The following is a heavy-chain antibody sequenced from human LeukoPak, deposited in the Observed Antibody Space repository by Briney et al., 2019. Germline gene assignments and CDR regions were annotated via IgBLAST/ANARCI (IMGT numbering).Heavy chain of an antibody. D-gene: IGHD3-16*01. J-gene: IGHJ4*02. CDR1: GYSINSGYY. CDR3: ARGYGYWPHWGSHFSYYFDY. V-gene: IGHV4-38-2*01. CDR2: IHHSGST. Sequence: SETLSLTCAVSGYSINSGYYRGWIRQPPGKGLEWIGSIHHSGSTQHNPPLKSRVTISVDTSKNQFSLKLSSVTAADTAVYYCARGYGYWPHWGSHFSYYFDYWGQGTLVTVSS.